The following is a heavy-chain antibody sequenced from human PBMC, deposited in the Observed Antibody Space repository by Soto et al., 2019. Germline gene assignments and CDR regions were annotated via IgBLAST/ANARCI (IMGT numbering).Heavy chain of an antibody. J-gene: IGHJ6*02. CDR3: AREHPTSGYCSSTSCPLYYSMDV. CDR1: GGSVSSGSYY. D-gene: IGHD2-2*01. Sequence: SETLSLTCTVSGGSVSSGSYYWSWIRQPPGKGLDWLGYIYYSGSTNYNPSLKIRVTISVDTSKNQFSLKLSSVTAADTAVYYCAREHPTSGYCSSTSCPLYYSMDVWGQGTTVTVSS. CDR2: IYYSGST. V-gene: IGHV4-61*01.